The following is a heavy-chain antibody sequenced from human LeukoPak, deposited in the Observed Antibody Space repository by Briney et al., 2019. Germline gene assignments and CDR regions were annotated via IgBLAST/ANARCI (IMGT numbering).Heavy chain of an antibody. D-gene: IGHD2-2*01. CDR1: GFTFSSYA. J-gene: IGHJ6*03. Sequence: GGSLRLSCAASGFTFSSYAMHWVRQAPGKGLEWVAVISYDGSNKYYADSVKGRFTISRDNSKNTLYLQMNSLRAEDTAVYYCATYYCSSTSCQTQGGDYYYYYYMDVWGKGTTVTVSS. CDR2: ISYDGSNK. CDR3: ATYYCSSTSCQTQGGDYYYYYYMDV. V-gene: IGHV3-30-3*01.